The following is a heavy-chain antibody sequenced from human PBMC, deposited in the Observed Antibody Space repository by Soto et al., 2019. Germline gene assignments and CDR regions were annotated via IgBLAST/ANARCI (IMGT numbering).Heavy chain of an antibody. V-gene: IGHV4-39*01. CDR1: GGSISSSSYY. J-gene: IGHJ4*02. CDR2: IYYSGST. D-gene: IGHD2-15*01. Sequence: SETLSLTCTVSGGSISSSSYYWGWIRQPPGKGLEWIGSIYYSGSTYYNPSLKSRVTISVDTSKNQFSLKLSSVTAADTAVYYCATYCSGGSCYGRYYFDYWGQGTLVTVSS. CDR3: ATYCSGGSCYGRYYFDY.